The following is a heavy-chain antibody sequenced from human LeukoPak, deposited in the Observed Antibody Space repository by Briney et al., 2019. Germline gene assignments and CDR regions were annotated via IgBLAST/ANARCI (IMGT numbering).Heavy chain of an antibody. J-gene: IGHJ5*02. D-gene: IGHD6-25*01. Sequence: SETLSLTCTVSGGSISSGGYYWSWIRQHPGKGLEWIGYIYYSGSTYCNPSLKSRVTISVDTPKNQFSLKLSSVTAADTAVYYCARAPDSSDNWFDPWGQGTLVTVSS. CDR2: IYYSGST. V-gene: IGHV4-31*03. CDR3: ARAPDSSDNWFDP. CDR1: GGSISSGGYY.